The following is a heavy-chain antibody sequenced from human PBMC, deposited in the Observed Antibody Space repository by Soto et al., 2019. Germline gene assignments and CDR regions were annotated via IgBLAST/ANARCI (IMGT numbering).Heavy chain of an antibody. J-gene: IGHJ4*02. D-gene: IGHD1-26*01. CDR3: ALALGPTTGLDY. V-gene: IGHV4-31*02. CDR1: GASTVSHYH. CDR2: IFNSGTT. Sequence: QVQLQESGPGLVKPSQTLSLTCSVSGASTVSHYHWTWIRQPPGQGLEWMGYIFNSGTTFYNPSLTSRLSISSDTSGNHFSLELRSVTAADTAVYYCALALGPTTGLDYWGQGTMVTVSS.